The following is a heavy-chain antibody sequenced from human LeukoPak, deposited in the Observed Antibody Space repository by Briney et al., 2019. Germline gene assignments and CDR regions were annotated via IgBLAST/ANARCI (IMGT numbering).Heavy chain of an antibody. D-gene: IGHD1-26*01. Sequence: GESLTISCKGSGYSFTTFWIGWVRQMPGKGLEWMGIIYPGDSDTTYSPSFQGQVTISADKSISTAYLQWSSLKASDTAMYYCARRVGATHPFDYWGQGARVTVSS. CDR1: GYSFTTFW. V-gene: IGHV5-51*01. J-gene: IGHJ4*02. CDR3: ARRVGATHPFDY. CDR2: IYPGDSDT.